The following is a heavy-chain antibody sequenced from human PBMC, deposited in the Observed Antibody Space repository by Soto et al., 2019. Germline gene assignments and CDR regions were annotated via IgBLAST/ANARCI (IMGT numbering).Heavy chain of an antibody. CDR1: GFAFRSYW. J-gene: IGHJ4*02. Sequence: GGSLRLSCAASGFAFRSYWLHWVRQAPGKGLMVVSRITGDGTNTAYATSVEGRFTISRDNAKNMVYLQMDSLKPEDTAVYYCARDGGDGTPFDYWGQGALVTVSS. D-gene: IGHD2-21*01. CDR3: ARDGGDGTPFDY. V-gene: IGHV3-74*01. CDR2: ITGDGTNT.